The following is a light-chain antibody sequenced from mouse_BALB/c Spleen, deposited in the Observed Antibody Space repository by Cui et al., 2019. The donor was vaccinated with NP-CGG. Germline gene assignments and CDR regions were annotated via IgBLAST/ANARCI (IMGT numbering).Light chain of an antibody. CDR2: GTN. CDR1: TGAVTTSNY. J-gene: IGLJ1*01. CDR3: ALWYSNHWV. Sequence: QAVATQESALTTSPGKTVTLTCRSSTGAVTTSNYANWVQEKPDHLFTGLIGGTNNRAPGVPPRFSGSLIGDKAALTITGAQTEDEAIYFCALWYSNHWVFGGGTRLTVL. V-gene: IGLV1*01.